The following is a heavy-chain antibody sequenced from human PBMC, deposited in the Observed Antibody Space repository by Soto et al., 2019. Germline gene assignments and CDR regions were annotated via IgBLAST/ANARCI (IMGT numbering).Heavy chain of an antibody. CDR3: ARGLIVGATPMGYNWFDP. J-gene: IGHJ5*02. Sequence: GASVKVSCKASGYTFTSYAMHWVRQAPGQRLEWMGWINAGNGNTKYSQKFQGRVTITRDTSASTAYMELSSLRSEDTAVYYCARGLIVGATPMGYNWFDPWGQGTLVTVS. D-gene: IGHD1-26*01. CDR2: INAGNGNT. CDR1: GYTFTSYA. V-gene: IGHV1-3*01.